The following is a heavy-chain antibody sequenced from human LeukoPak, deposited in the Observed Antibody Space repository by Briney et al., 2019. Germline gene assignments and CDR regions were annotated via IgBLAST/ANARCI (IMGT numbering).Heavy chain of an antibody. CDR2: IYYSGST. Sequence: SETLSLTCTVSGGSISSGDYYWGWIRQPRGKGREWIGYIYYSGSTYYNPSLKSRVTISVDTSKNQFSLKLSSVTAADTAVYYCARGCSSTSCYGYVWGKGTTVTVSS. V-gene: IGHV4-30-4*08. CDR1: GGSISSGDYY. D-gene: IGHD2-2*01. CDR3: ARGCSSTSCYGYV. J-gene: IGHJ6*04.